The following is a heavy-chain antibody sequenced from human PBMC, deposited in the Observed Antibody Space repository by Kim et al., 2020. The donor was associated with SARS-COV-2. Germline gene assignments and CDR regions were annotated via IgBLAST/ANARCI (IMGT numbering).Heavy chain of an antibody. CDR2: ISDSGGRT. V-gene: IGHV3-23*01. CDR1: GFTFSSYA. Sequence: GGSLRLSCAASGFTFSSYAMNWVRQAPGKGLEWASTISDSGGRTHYADSVKGRFTISRDNSKNTLYLQLNSLRAEDTAVYYCSASDYWGQGTLVTVSS. CDR3: SASDY. J-gene: IGHJ4*02.